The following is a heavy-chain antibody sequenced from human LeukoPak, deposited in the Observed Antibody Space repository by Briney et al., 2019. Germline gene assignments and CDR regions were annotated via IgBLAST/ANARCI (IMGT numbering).Heavy chain of an antibody. Sequence: SETLSLTCTVSGGSISSDYWSWIRQPPGKGLEWIGYIDYSGTTNSNPSLRSRVAISVDTSKSQLSLNLSSVTAADTAVYYCARLLRSTTTSAPWYFDLWGRGILVTVSS. CDR1: GGSISSDY. D-gene: IGHD4-17*01. CDR3: ARLLRSTTTSAPWYFDL. V-gene: IGHV4-59*08. CDR2: IDYSGTT. J-gene: IGHJ2*01.